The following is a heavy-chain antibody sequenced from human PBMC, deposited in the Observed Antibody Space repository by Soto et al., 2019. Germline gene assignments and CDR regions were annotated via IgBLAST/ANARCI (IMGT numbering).Heavy chain of an antibody. CDR3: ASSVDILTGYYPSAQFDY. V-gene: IGHV4-31*03. D-gene: IGHD3-9*01. J-gene: IGHJ4*02. Sequence: SETLSLTCTVSGGSISSDDYYWSWIRQHPGKGLEWIGYIYYSGSTYYNLSLKSRVTISVDTSKNQFSLKLSSVTAADTAIYYCASSVDILTGYYPSAQFDYWGQGTLVTVSS. CDR1: GGSISSDDYY. CDR2: IYYSGST.